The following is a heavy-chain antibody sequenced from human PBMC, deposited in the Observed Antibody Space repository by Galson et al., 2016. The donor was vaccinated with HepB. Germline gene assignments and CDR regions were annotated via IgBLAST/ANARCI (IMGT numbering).Heavy chain of an antibody. Sequence: SLRLSCAASGFSFSNAWMIWVRQAPGKGLEWVGRISREVDGGTTDYGAPVKGRFTVSRDDSRNTLYLEMNSLKIEDTAVYYCASWYHKIMGFDYWGRGTLVTVSP. J-gene: IGHJ4*02. CDR1: GFSFSNAW. CDR2: ISREVDGGTT. CDR3: ASWYHKIMGFDY. V-gene: IGHV3-15*07. D-gene: IGHD1-26*01.